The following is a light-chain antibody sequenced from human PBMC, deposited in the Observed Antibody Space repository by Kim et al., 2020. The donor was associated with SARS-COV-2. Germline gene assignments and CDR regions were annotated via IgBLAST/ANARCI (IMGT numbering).Light chain of an antibody. J-gene: IGKJ4*01. CDR3: QQYANSPLT. CDR1: QSVSSNY. Sequence: SPGERATLSCRASQSVSSNYLAWYQQKPGQAPRLLMYGASSRATGIPDRFSGSGPGTDFTLTISRLEPEDFAVYYCQQYANSPLTFGGGTKVDIK. CDR2: GAS. V-gene: IGKV3-20*01.